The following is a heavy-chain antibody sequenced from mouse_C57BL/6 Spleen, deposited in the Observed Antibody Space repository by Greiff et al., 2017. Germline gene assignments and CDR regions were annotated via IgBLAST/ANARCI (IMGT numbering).Heavy chain of an antibody. J-gene: IGHJ1*03. Sequence: QVQLQQSGAELVKPGASVKISCKASGYAFSSYWMNWVKQRPGKGLEWIGQIYPGDGDTNYNGKFKGKATLTADKSSSTAYMQLSSLTSEDSAVYFCARRAAQATWYFDVWGTGTTVTVSS. V-gene: IGHV1-80*01. D-gene: IGHD3-2*02. CDR2: IYPGDGDT. CDR3: ARRAAQATWYFDV. CDR1: GYAFSSYW.